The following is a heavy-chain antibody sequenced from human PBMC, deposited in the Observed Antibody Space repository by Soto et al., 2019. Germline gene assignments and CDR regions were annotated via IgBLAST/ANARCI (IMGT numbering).Heavy chain of an antibody. CDR1: GYTFTSYD. CDR2: MNPNSGNT. D-gene: IGHD3-16*01. J-gene: IGHJ3*02. CDR3: AKATIGGRSYDFLPFDI. Sequence: ASVKVSCKASGYTFTSYDINWVRQATGQGLEWMGWMNPNSGNTGYAQKFQGRVTMTRNTSISTAYMELSSLRSEDTAVYYCAKATIGGRSYDFLPFDIWGQGTVVTVSS. V-gene: IGHV1-8*01.